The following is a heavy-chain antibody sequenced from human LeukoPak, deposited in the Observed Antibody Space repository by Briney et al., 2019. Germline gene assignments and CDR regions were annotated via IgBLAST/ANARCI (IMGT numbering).Heavy chain of an antibody. CDR2: VSSSGSPK. J-gene: IGHJ4*02. CDR1: GFTFSDYY. Sequence: PGGSLRLSCAASGFTFSDYYMSWIRQAPGKGLEWVSIVSSSGSPKYYADSMKGRFTMSRDNAKNSLSLQMNSLRAEDTAVYYCARVISNHFDYWGQGTLVTVSS. D-gene: IGHD1-14*01. V-gene: IGHV3-11*01. CDR3: ARVISNHFDY.